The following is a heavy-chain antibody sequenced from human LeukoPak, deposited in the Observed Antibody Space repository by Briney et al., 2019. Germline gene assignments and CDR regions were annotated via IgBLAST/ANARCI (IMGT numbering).Heavy chain of an antibody. CDR3: ARNGAYGSGSYYPIDL. CDR2: VFYNGNT. V-gene: IGHV4-59*01. Sequence: SESLSLTCTASGGSISSYYWSWIRQPPGKGLDWIGYVFYNGNTYYNPSIKGRVTMSLDMSKNHFSLKLTSVTAADTAVYHCARNGAYGSGSYYPIDLWGQGTLVTVSS. D-gene: IGHD3-10*01. J-gene: IGHJ5*02. CDR1: GGSISSYY.